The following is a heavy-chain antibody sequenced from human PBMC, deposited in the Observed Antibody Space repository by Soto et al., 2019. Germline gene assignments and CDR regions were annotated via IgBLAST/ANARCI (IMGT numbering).Heavy chain of an antibody. V-gene: IGHV3-7*03. Sequence: GGSLRLSCAASGFTFSSYWMSWVRQAPGKGLEWVANIKQDGSEKYYVDSVKGRFTISRDNAKNSLYLQMNSLRAEDTAVYYCASGGLWFGDGWFEPWGEGTLVTVSS. CDR3: ASGGLWFGDGWFEP. J-gene: IGHJ5*02. CDR1: GFTFSSYW. CDR2: IKQDGSEK. D-gene: IGHD3-10*01.